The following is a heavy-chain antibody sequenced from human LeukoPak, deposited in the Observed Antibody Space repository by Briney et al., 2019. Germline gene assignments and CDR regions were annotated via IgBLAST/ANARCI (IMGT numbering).Heavy chain of an antibody. CDR3: AKPRVYYDILTGYYRPYYFDY. Sequence: PGGSLRLSCAASGFTFSSYAMSWVRQAPGKGLGWVSAISGSGGSTYYADSVKGRFTISRDNSKNTLYLQMNSLRAEDTAVYYCAKPRVYYDILTGYYRPYYFDYWGQGTLVTVSS. D-gene: IGHD3-9*01. V-gene: IGHV3-23*01. CDR2: ISGSGGST. J-gene: IGHJ4*02. CDR1: GFTFSSYA.